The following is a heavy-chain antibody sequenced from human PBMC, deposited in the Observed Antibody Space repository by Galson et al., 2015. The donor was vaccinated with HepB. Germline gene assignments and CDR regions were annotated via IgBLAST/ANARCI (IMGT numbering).Heavy chain of an antibody. CDR1: GFSFSSYG. D-gene: IGHD3-10*01. CDR2: ISDDGSKN. Sequence: SLRLSCAASGFSFSSYGMHWVRQAPGKGLEWVAVISDDGSKNYYADSVKGRFTISRDNSKNTLYLQMNSLRAEDTAVYYCAKDRIFVIRGYYMDVWGQGTLVTVSS. V-gene: IGHV3-30*18. CDR3: AKDRIFVIRGYYMDV. J-gene: IGHJ4*02.